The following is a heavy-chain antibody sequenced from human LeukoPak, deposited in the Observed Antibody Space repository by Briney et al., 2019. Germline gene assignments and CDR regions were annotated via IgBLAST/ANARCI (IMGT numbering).Heavy chain of an antibody. CDR1: GGSISSYY. V-gene: IGHV4-59*01. D-gene: IGHD3-3*01. CDR2: IYYSGST. CDR3: ARTSTYYDFWSGYYTGDYYYYMDV. Sequence: PSETLSLTCTVSGGSISSYYWSWIRQPPGKGLEWIGYIYYSGSTNYNPSLKSRVTISVDTSKNQFSLKLSSVTAADTAVYYCARTSTYYDFWSGYYTGDYYYYMDVWGKGTTVTVSS. J-gene: IGHJ6*03.